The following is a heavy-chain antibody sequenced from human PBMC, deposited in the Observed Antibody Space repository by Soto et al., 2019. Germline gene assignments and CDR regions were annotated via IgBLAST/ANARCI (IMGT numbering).Heavy chain of an antibody. Sequence: GGSLRLSCAASGFTFSSYSMNWVRQAPGKGLEWVSSISSSSSYIYYADSVKGRFTISRDNAKNSLYLQMNSLRAEDTAVYYCARVVVAATSPRVYYFDYWGQGTLVTVSS. CDR2: ISSSSSYI. CDR1: GFTFSSYS. J-gene: IGHJ4*02. D-gene: IGHD2-15*01. CDR3: ARVVVAATSPRVYYFDY. V-gene: IGHV3-21*01.